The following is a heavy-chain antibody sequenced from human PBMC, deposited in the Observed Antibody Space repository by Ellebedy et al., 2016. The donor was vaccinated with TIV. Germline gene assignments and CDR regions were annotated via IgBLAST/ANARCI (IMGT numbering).Heavy chain of an antibody. D-gene: IGHD3-16*01. V-gene: IGHV3-9*01. CDR2: ISWNSEDI. Sequence: GGSLRLSCATSGFPFDGYVMHWVRQPPGKGLEWVSGISWNSEDIGYADSVKGRFTISRDNSKNTLYLQMNALGAEDTAIYYCVTSKRGFDIWGQGTMVTVSS. CDR1: GFPFDGYV. J-gene: IGHJ3*02. CDR3: VTSKRGFDI.